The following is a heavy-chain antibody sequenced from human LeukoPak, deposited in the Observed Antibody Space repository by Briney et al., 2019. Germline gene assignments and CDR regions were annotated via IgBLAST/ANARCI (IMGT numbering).Heavy chain of an antibody. CDR2: MKPNSGNT. CDR1: GYTFTSYD. J-gene: IGHJ4*02. D-gene: IGHD3-22*01. CDR3: ARGLDYYDSSGYKPIDY. V-gene: IGHV1-8*01. Sequence: VASVKVSCKASGYTFTSYDINWVRQATGQGLEWMGWMKPNSGNTAYAQKFQGRVTMTRNTSISTAYMELSSLRSEDTAVYYCARGLDYYDSSGYKPIDYWGQGTLVTVSS.